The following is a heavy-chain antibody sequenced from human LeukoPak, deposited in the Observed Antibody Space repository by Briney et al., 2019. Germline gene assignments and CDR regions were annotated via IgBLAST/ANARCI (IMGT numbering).Heavy chain of an antibody. J-gene: IGHJ5*02. CDR3: ARVVRVTMVRGEENNWFDP. D-gene: IGHD3-10*01. CDR2: IIPIFGTA. Sequence: GASVKVSCKASGGTFSSYAISWVRQAPGQGLEWMGGIIPIFGTANYAQKFQGRVTITADESTSTAYMELSSLRSEDTAVYYCARVVRVTMVRGEENNWFDPWGQGTLVTVSS. V-gene: IGHV1-69*13. CDR1: GGTFSSYA.